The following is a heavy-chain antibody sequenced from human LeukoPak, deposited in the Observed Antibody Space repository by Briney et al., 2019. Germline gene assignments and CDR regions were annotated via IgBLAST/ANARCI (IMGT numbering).Heavy chain of an antibody. CDR2: IIPIFGTA. CDR1: GGTFSSYA. D-gene: IGHD3-22*01. V-gene: IGHV1-69*05. CDR3: ALTGYYDSSGYYYYPPFDY. Sequence: EASVKVSCKASGGTFSSYAISWVRQAPGQGLEWMGRIIPIFGTANYAQKFQGRVTITTDESTSTAYMEPSSLRSEDTAVYYCALTGYYDSSGYYYYPPFDYWGQGTLVTVSS. J-gene: IGHJ4*02.